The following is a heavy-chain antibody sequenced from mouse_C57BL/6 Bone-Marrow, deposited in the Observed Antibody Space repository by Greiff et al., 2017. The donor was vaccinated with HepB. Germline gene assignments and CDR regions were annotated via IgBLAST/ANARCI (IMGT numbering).Heavy chain of an antibody. D-gene: IGHD2-1*01. J-gene: IGHJ3*01. V-gene: IGHV14-3*01. CDR2: IDPANGNT. CDR3: ASGDCNFRWFAY. CDR1: GFNFKNTY. Sequence: VQLQQSVAELVRPGDSVKFSCTASGFNFKNTYMHWVKQRPEQGLEWIGRIDPANGNTKNAPKYQGKATITADTYSNTAYLQLSSLTSEATAIYCCASGDCNFRWFAYWGQGTLVTVSA.